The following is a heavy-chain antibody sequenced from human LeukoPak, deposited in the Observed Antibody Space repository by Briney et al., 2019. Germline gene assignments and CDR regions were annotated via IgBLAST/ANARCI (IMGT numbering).Heavy chain of an antibody. V-gene: IGHV3-21*01. CDR3: ARDRSPYYDILTGYIL. CDR2: ISSSSSYI. CDR1: GFTFSSYS. J-gene: IGHJ4*02. Sequence: GGSLRLSCAASGFTFSSYSMNWVRQAPGKGLEWVSSISSSSSYIYYADSVKGRFTISRDNAKNSLYLQMNSLRAEDTAVYYCARDRSPYYDILTGYILWGQGTLVTVSS. D-gene: IGHD3-9*01.